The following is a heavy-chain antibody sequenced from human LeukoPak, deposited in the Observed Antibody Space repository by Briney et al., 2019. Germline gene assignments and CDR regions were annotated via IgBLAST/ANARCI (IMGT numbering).Heavy chain of an antibody. CDR2: ISSSGSTI. Sequence: GGSLRLSCAASGFTFSDYYMSWIRQAPGKGLEWVSYISSSGSTIYYADSVKGRFTISRDNAKNSLYLRMNSLRAEDTAVYYCAREVLNIVVVPAAIDYWGQGTLVTVSS. CDR3: AREVLNIVVVPAAIDY. CDR1: GFTFSDYY. V-gene: IGHV3-11*01. D-gene: IGHD2-2*02. J-gene: IGHJ4*02.